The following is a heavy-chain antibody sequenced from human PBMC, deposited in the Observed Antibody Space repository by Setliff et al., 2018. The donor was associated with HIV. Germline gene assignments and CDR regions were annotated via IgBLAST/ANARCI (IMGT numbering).Heavy chain of an antibody. D-gene: IGHD3-22*01. CDR1: AGSISAYY. V-gene: IGHV4-4*09. Sequence: SETLSLTCTVSAGSISAYYWSWIRQPPGKGLEWIGFIHASGTTKDNPSLKSRLTISVDTSKKQFSLKLASVTAADTAVYYCARDYYESSGYYGWRFDPWGQGTLVTVSS. J-gene: IGHJ5*02. CDR2: IHASGTT. CDR3: ARDYYESSGYYGWRFDP.